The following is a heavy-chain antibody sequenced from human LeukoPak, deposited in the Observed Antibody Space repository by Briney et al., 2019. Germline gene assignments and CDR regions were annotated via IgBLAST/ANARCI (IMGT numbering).Heavy chain of an antibody. Sequence: SETLSLTCTVSGDSISSGSYYWSWIRQPAGKGLEWIGLVYTTGNTNYNPSLKSRVTISVDTSKNQFSLNLTSVTAADTALDYCARKFDFWGQGTLVTVSS. CDR1: GDSISSGSYY. V-gene: IGHV4-61*02. J-gene: IGHJ4*02. CDR2: VYTTGNT. CDR3: ARKFDF.